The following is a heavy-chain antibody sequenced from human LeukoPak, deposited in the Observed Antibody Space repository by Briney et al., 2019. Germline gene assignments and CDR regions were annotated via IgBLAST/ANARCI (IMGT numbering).Heavy chain of an antibody. CDR1: GGSLSGYY. J-gene: IGHJ3*02. D-gene: IGHD3-10*01. Sequence: KTSETLSLTCAVSGGSLSGYYWTWSRQTPGKGLEWIGEISHSGITHFNPSLKSRVTISLDTSQNQISLNLRSVTAADTSVYYCARASYYGLVLDIWGQGTLVTVSS. CDR3: ARASYYGLVLDI. CDR2: ISHSGIT. V-gene: IGHV4-34*01.